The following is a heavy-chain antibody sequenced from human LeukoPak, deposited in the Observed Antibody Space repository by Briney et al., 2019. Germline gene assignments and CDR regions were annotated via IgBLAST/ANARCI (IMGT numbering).Heavy chain of an antibody. CDR2: INHSGST. CDR1: GGSFSGYY. Sequence: SETLSLTRAVYGGSFSGYYWSWIRQPPGKGLEWIGEINHSGSTNYNPSLKSRVTISVDTSKNQLSLKLSSVTAADTAVYYCARGFDYGSDYWGQGTLVTVSS. CDR3: ARGFDYGSDY. D-gene: IGHD4-17*01. J-gene: IGHJ4*02. V-gene: IGHV4-34*01.